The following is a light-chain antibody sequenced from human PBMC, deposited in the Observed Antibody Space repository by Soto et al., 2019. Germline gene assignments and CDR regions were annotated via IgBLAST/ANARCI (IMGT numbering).Light chain of an antibody. J-gene: IGLJ2*01. CDR1: TGAVTSGHY. CDR3: LLSYSGVEV. CDR2: DTS. V-gene: IGLV7-46*01. Sequence: QAVVTQEPSLTVSPGGTVTLTCGSSTGAVTSGHYPYWFQQRPGQAPRTLISDTSNRHSWTPDRFSGSLLGGKAALTLSGAQPEDEADYYCLLSYSGVEVFGGGTKLTVL.